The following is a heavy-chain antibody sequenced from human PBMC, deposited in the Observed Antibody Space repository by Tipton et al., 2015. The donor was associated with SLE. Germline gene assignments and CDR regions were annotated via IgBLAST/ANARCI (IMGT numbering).Heavy chain of an antibody. CDR2: IYYSGST. J-gene: IGHJ6*03. CDR1: GGSISSYY. Sequence: TLSLTCTVSGGSISSYYWSWIRQPPGKGLGWIGYIYYSGSTNYNPSLKSRVTISVDTSKNQFSLKLSSVTAADTAVYYCARSGGYPYYYYYMDVWGKGTTVTVSS. V-gene: IGHV4-59*07. D-gene: IGHD1-26*01. CDR3: ARSGGYPYYYYYMDV.